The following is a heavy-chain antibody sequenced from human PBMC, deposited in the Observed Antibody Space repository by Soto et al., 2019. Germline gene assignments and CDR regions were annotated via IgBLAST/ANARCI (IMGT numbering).Heavy chain of an antibody. CDR3: VRQPYGSGTYYNVYGMDV. Sequence: SEPVSFQASRYTFPTYGINWVRQAPGQGLEWMGWISDYKGNTNYAQKFQGRVTMTTDTSTSTAYFELRSLRSDDTAVYYCVRQPYGSGTYYNVYGMDVWGQGTTVTVS. J-gene: IGHJ6*02. D-gene: IGHD3-10*01. V-gene: IGHV1-18*01. CDR1: RYTFPTYG. CDR2: ISDYKGNT.